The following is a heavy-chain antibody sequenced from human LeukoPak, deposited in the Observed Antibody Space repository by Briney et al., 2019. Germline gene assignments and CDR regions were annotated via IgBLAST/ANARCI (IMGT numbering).Heavy chain of an antibody. J-gene: IGHJ4*02. V-gene: IGHV3-23*01. CDR2: INGRGDDT. Sequence: GGSLRLSCAAFSGFAMSWVRQAPGKRLEWVSAINGRGDDTYYPDFMKGRFTISRDNSNNTLYLQMNSLRADDTAVYYCAKGHRESSSFFDSWGQGIPVTVSS. CDR3: AKGHRESSSFFDS. CDR1: SGFA.